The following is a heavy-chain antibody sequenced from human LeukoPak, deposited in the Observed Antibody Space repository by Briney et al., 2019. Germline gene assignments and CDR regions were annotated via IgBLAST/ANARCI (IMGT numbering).Heavy chain of an antibody. D-gene: IGHD3-10*01. CDR3: ARGASMVRGVRDFDY. CDR1: RGSISLYH. V-gene: IGHV4-59*01. Sequence: SETLSLTCTVSRGSISLYHWSWIRQPPGKGLEWIGHIYYSGSTNYNPSLKSRVTISIDTSKNQFSLKLSSVTAADTAVYYCARGASMVRGVRDFDYWGQGTLVTVSS. CDR2: IYYSGST. J-gene: IGHJ4*02.